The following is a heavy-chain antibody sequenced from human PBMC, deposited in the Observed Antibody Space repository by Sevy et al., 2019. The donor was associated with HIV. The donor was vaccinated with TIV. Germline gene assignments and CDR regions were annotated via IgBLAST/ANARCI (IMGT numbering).Heavy chain of an antibody. Sequence: GGSLRLSCAASGFNLNSYWMSWVRQAPGKGLEWVANINQDGSVKYYVHSVKGRFTISRDNARNSLYLRMSSLRAEDTALYYCVRAIAAAGSLWGQGTLVTVSS. J-gene: IGHJ4*02. CDR3: VRAIAAAGSL. CDR1: GFNLNSYW. D-gene: IGHD6-13*01. V-gene: IGHV3-7*01. CDR2: INQDGSVK.